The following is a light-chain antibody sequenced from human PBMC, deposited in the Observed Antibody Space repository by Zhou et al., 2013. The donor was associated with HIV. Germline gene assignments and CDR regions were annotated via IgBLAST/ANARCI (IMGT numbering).Light chain of an antibody. CDR1: QIVSNNY. J-gene: IGKJ1*01. V-gene: IGKV3-20*01. Sequence: EIVLTQSPGTLSLSPGERATLSCRASQIVSNNYLAWYQQKPGQGPRLLIYGASSRATDIPDRFSGSGSGTDFTLTITRLEPEDFAVYYCLQYDSSPETFGQGTKVELK. CDR2: GAS. CDR3: LQYDSSPET.